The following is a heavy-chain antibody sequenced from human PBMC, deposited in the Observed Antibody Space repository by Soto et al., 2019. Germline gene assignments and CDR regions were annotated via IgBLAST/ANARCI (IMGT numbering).Heavy chain of an antibody. V-gene: IGHV3-23*01. D-gene: IGHD2-21*01. Sequence: PGGSLRLSCAASGFSFSSYGMSWVRQAPGKGLEWVSVISDSGDKTYYVDSVRGRFTVSRDNPRNTLYLQMNSLRGEDTAVYYCAKEKAPNGGNSLGYFDSWGQGTLVTVSS. CDR1: GFSFSSYG. CDR3: AKEKAPNGGNSLGYFDS. CDR2: ISDSGDKT. J-gene: IGHJ4*02.